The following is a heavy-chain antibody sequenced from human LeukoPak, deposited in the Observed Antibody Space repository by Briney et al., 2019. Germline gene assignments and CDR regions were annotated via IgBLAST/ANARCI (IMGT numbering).Heavy chain of an antibody. Sequence: ASVKVSCKASGYTFTGYYMHWVRQAPGQGLEWMGWINPNSGGTNYAQKFQGRVTMTRDTSISTAYMELSRLRSDDTAVYYCARDEIFGVVRRDFDYWGQGTLVTVSS. CDR1: GYTFTGYY. J-gene: IGHJ4*02. D-gene: IGHD3-3*01. V-gene: IGHV1-2*02. CDR2: INPNSGGT. CDR3: ARDEIFGVVRRDFDY.